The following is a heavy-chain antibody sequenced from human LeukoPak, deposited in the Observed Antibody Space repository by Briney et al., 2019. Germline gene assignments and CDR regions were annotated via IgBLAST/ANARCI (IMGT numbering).Heavy chain of an antibody. CDR1: GFTFRNSA. D-gene: IGHD1-20*01. J-gene: IGHJ4*02. Sequence: GGSLRLSCAASGFTFRNSAMSWVRQAPGKGLEWVSTISGSGVGTYYVDSVKGRFTISRDNFKNTLYLQMNSLRAEDTAVYYCAKNNWNDMPFVDDWGQGTLVTVSS. V-gene: IGHV3-23*01. CDR2: ISGSGVGT. CDR3: AKNNWNDMPFVDD.